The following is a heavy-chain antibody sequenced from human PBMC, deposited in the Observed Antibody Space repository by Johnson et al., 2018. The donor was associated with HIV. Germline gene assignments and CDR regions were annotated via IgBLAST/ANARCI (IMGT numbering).Heavy chain of an antibody. D-gene: IGHD1-1*01. CDR2: VKSKTDGGTI. J-gene: IGHJ3*02. CDR3: TTGLYWNDAFDI. Sequence: VHLVESGGGLVKPGGSLRLSCAASGFTFSDAWMNWVRQAPGKGLEWVGRVKSKTDGGTIDYAAPVTGRFSISRDGSKNTLYLQMNSMKTEDTAVYYCTTGLYWNDAFDIWGQGTMVTVSS. V-gene: IGHV3-15*01. CDR1: GFTFSDAW.